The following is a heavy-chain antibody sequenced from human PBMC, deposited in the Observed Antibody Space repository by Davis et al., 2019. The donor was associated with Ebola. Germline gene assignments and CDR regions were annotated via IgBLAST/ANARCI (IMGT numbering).Heavy chain of an antibody. Sequence: GESLKISCEGSGFTFSNDGMAWVRQAPGKGLEWVASISYDGRNTHYADAVKDRFTISRDNSKNTLYLQISSLGAEDTAVYYCANALWDGGYWGQGTLVTVSS. CDR2: ISYDGRNT. CDR3: ANALWDGGY. D-gene: IGHD3-10*01. V-gene: IGHV3-23*01. CDR1: GFTFSNDG. J-gene: IGHJ4*02.